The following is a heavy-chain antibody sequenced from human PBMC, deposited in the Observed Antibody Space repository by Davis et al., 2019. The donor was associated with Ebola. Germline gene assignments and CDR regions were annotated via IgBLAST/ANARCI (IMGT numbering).Heavy chain of an antibody. V-gene: IGHV1-18*01. CDR2: ISGYNGDT. CDR3: ARGAANLRIQPHSLDY. D-gene: IGHD1-14*01. CDR1: GYTFTTYG. Sequence: ASVKVSCKASGYTFTTYGINWVRQAPGQGLEWMGWISGYNGDTNYAQNLQGRVTTTTETSTSTAYMELRSLRFDDTAVYYCARGAANLRIQPHSLDYWGQGTLVTVSS. J-gene: IGHJ4*02.